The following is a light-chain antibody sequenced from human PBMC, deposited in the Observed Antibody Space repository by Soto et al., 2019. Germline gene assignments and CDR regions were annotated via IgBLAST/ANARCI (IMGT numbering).Light chain of an antibody. J-gene: IGKJ1*01. Sequence: IVITQSPATLSVSPGERATLSCRASQSVSSNLAWYQQKPGQAPRLLIYGASARATGIPARFSGSRSGTEFTLTISSLQSEDFAVYYCQQYNNWPRTFGQGTKVDI. CDR2: GAS. V-gene: IGKV3-15*01. CDR1: QSVSSN. CDR3: QQYNNWPRT.